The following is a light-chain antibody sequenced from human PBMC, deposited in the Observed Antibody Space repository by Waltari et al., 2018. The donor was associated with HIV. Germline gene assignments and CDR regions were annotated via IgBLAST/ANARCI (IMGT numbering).Light chain of an antibody. V-gene: IGLV2-11*01. J-gene: IGLJ3*02. CDR2: DVN. CDR3: SSYAGRDTPNWV. Sequence: QSALTQPRSVSESPGQSVTISCTGTSSDVGHYNYVSWYRQYPGTAPKLILFDVNKRPSGCPDRFSCSKSGNTASLTISGLQGEDEADYYCSSYAGRDTPNWVFGGGTKLTVL. CDR1: SSDVGHYNY.